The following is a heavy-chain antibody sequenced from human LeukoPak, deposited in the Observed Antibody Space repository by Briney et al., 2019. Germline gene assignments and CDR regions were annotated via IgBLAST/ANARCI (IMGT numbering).Heavy chain of an antibody. CDR3: ATGVVTGTSR. V-gene: IGHV3-15*01. CDR2: RSKTEGETK. J-gene: IGHJ4*02. D-gene: IGHD1-1*01. Sequence: RSKTEGETKEYAASVKGRFTISRDDSRSRLYLQMNSLKTGDTAVYYCATGVVTGTSRWGQGTLVTVSS.